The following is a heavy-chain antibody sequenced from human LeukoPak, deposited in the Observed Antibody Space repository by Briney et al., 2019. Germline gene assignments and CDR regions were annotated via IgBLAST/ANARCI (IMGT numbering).Heavy chain of an antibody. CDR1: GFTFSSYA. D-gene: IGHD6-13*01. Sequence: GGSLRLSCAASGFTFSSYAMSWVRQAPGKGLEWGSAISGSGGSTYYADSVKGRFTISRDNSKNTLYLQMNSLRAEDTAVYYCAKDRGAAAGRAVFDYWGQGTLVTVSS. V-gene: IGHV3-23*01. J-gene: IGHJ4*02. CDR2: ISGSGGST. CDR3: AKDRGAAAGRAVFDY.